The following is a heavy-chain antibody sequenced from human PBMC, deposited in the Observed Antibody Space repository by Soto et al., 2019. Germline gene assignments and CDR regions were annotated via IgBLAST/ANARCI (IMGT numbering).Heavy chain of an antibody. V-gene: IGHV1-69*12. CDR3: ARDKDRQQLGGNYYYIMDV. J-gene: IGHJ6*01. CDR2: IMPVFPTP. CDR1: GGTFRTSA. D-gene: IGHD3-3*02. Sequence: QVQLVQSGAEVNKPGSSVKVSYKTSGGTFRTSAISWVRQAPGQGLEWMGGIMPVFPTPDYAQKFQGRVTITADESTGTAYMELSSLRSEDTAVYYCARDKDRQQLGGNYYYIMDVWGQGTTVTVSS.